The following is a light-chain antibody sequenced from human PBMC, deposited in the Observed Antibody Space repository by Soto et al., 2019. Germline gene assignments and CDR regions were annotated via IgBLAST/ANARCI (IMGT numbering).Light chain of an antibody. CDR3: QQSYTIPYT. CDR1: QSISTY. Sequence: DIQMPQSPSSLPASVGDRVTLTCRASQSISTYLNWYQQKPGKAPKLLFYAASSLKSGVPSRLSGSGSGTDFTLTISSLQPEDFATYYVQQSYTIPYTFGQGTKLEIK. J-gene: IGKJ2*01. V-gene: IGKV1-39*01. CDR2: AAS.